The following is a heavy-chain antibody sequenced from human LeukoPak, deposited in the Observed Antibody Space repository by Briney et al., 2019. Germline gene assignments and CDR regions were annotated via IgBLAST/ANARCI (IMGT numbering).Heavy chain of an antibody. CDR2: INPSGGST. D-gene: IGHD2-2*01. V-gene: IGHV1-46*01. CDR1: GYTFTSYY. J-gene: IGHJ6*04. Sequence: ASVKVSCKASGYTFTSYYMHWVRQAPGQGLEWMGIINPSGGSTSYAQKFQGRVTMTRDTSTSTVYMELSSLRSEDTAVYYCARYCSSTSCYGYNYGMDVWGKGTTVTVSS. CDR3: ARYCSSTSCYGYNYGMDV.